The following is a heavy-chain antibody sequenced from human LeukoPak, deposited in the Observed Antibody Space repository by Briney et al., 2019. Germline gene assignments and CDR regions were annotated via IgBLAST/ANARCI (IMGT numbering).Heavy chain of an antibody. CDR3: ARDRDFLDY. D-gene: IGHD3-3*01. V-gene: IGHV4-4*07. Sequence: SETLSLTCTVSGGSMSFYFWSWIRQPAGKGLEWIGRIYTSGGTNYNPSLKSRVTMSVDTSKKQSSLKLNSVTAADTAVYYCARDRDFLDYWGQGTLVTVSS. CDR1: GGSMSFYF. J-gene: IGHJ4*02. CDR2: IYTSGGT.